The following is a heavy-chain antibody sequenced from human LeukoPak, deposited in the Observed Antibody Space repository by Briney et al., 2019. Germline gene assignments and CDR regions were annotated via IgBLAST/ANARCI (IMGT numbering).Heavy chain of an antibody. CDR3: AREAVTRNYFDY. V-gene: IGHV3-53*01. D-gene: IGHD4-17*01. J-gene: IGHJ4*02. CDR2: IYSGGST. Sequence: QPGGSLRLSCAASGFTVSSNYMNWVRQAPGKGLEWVSVIYSGGSTYHADSVKGRFTISRDNSKNTLFLQMNSLRAEDTAVYYCAREAVTRNYFDYWGQGTLVTVSS. CDR1: GFTVSSNY.